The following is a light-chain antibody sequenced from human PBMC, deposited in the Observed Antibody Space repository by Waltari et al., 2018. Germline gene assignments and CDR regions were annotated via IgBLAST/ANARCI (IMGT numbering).Light chain of an antibody. J-gene: IGKJ1*01. CDR1: QSVSNM. Sequence: EIVLTQSPGTLSLSPGERATLPCRASQSVSNMLAWYQQKPGQAPSLLISDPSNRATGIPARFSGSGSGTDFTLTISSLEPEDFAVYYCQQRSNWPPTFGQGTKVEI. CDR2: DPS. CDR3: QQRSNWPPT. V-gene: IGKV3-11*01.